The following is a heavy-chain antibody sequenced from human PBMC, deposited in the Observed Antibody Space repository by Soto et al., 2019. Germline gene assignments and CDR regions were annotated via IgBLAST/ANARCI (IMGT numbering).Heavy chain of an antibody. CDR2: IIPIFGTA. J-gene: IGHJ6*02. D-gene: IGHD6-19*01. Sequence: SVKVSCKASGGTFSSYAISWVRQAPGQGLEWMGGIIPIFGTANYAQKFQGRVTITADESTSTAYMELSSLRSEDTAVYYCAIYEVIEQWLVFYGMDVWGQGTTVTVSS. CDR3: AIYEVIEQWLVFYGMDV. V-gene: IGHV1-69*13. CDR1: GGTFSSYA.